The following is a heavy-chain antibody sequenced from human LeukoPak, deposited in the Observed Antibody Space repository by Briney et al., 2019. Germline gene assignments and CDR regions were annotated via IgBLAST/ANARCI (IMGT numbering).Heavy chain of an antibody. J-gene: IGHJ4*02. D-gene: IGHD3-22*01. CDR2: ISGSGGST. V-gene: IGHV3-23*01. CDR3: AKSLGPPPADGFDSSGYLDY. CDR1: GSTFSSYA. Sequence: GASLRLSCAASGSTFSSYAMSWVRQAPGKGLEWVSAISGSGGSTYYADSVKGRFTISRDNSKNTLYLQMNSLRAEDTAVYYCAKSLGPPPADGFDSSGYLDYWGQGTLVTVSS.